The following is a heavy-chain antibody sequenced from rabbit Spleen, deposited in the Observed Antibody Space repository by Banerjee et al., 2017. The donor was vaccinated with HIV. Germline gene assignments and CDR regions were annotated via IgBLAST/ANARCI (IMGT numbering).Heavy chain of an antibody. V-gene: IGHV1S45*01. Sequence: QEQLVESGGGLVQPEGSLTLTCKASGFSFSNKAVMCWVRQTPGKGLEWIACINAVTGKAVYASWAKGRFTISKTSSTTVTLQMTSLTAADTATYFCARESIYNGDGDDKGFNLWGQGTLVTVS. CDR3: ARESIYNGDGDDKGFNL. J-gene: IGHJ4*01. D-gene: IGHD2-1*01. CDR2: INAVTGKA. CDR1: GFSFSNKAV.